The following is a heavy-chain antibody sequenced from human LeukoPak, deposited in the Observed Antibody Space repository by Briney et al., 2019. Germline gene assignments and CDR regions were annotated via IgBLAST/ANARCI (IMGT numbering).Heavy chain of an antibody. Sequence: SETLSLTCAVYGGSFSGYYWSWIRQPPGKGLEWIGEINHSGSTNYNPSLKSRVTISVDTSKNQFSLKLSSVTAADTAVYYCARRGSVTMIVVVARRAFDIWGQGTMVTVSS. V-gene: IGHV4-34*01. CDR2: INHSGST. D-gene: IGHD3-22*01. CDR1: GGSFSGYY. J-gene: IGHJ3*02. CDR3: ARRGSVTMIVVVARRAFDI.